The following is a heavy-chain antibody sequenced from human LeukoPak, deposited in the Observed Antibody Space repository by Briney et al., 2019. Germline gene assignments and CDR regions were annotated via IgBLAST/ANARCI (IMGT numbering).Heavy chain of an antibody. CDR1: GFTFSTYW. CDR3: ANSPMILDGHY. CDR2: IKPDGTKK. Sequence: GGSLRLSCATSGFTFSTYWMTWVRQAPGKGLEWVANIKPDGTKKSYADFVEGRFTISRDNAKNSLYLQMRSLRAEDTAVYYCANSPMILDGHYWGHGTLVTVSS. J-gene: IGHJ4*01. D-gene: IGHD3-22*01. V-gene: IGHV3-7*01.